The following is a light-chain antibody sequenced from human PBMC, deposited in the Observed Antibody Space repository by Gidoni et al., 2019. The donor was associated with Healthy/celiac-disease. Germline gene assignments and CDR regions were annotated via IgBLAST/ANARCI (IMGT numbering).Light chain of an antibody. CDR2: AAS. CDR1: QSISSY. J-gene: IGKJ3*01. V-gene: IGKV1-39*01. Sequence: DIQMTQSPSSLSASVGDRVTITCRASQSISSYLNWYQQKPGKAPKLLIYAASSLQSGVPSRFSGRGSGTDFTLTISSLQPEDFATYYCQQSYRTPPFTFGPGTKVDIK. CDR3: QQSYRTPPFT.